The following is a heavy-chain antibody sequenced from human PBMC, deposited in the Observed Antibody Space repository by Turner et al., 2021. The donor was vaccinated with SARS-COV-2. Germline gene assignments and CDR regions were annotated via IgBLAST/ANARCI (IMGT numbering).Heavy chain of an antibody. Sequence: GKPSATLSLTCTVSGASISGSYWSWVRQPPGKGLEWMGYIHFSGTTNYNPSLRSRVTISLDTSKSQFSLPLRSVTAADTAVYYCTRELGYCSDGSCRFEYDYWGQGTLVTVSS. J-gene: IGHJ4*02. CDR3: TRELGYCSDGSCRFEYDY. CDR2: IHFSGTT. D-gene: IGHD2-15*01. V-gene: IGHV4-59*01. CDR1: GASISGSY.